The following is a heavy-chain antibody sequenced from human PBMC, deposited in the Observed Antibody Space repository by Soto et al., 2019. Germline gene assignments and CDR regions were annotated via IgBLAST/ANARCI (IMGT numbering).Heavy chain of an antibody. Sequence: SVKVSCKASGGTFSSYAISWVRQAPGQGLEWMGGIIPIFGTANYAQKFQGRVTITADESTSTAYMELSSLRSEDTAVYYCAIYFHDFMVRGVITKKIYYYYGMDVWGQGTTVTVSS. CDR2: IIPIFGTA. D-gene: IGHD3-10*01. J-gene: IGHJ6*02. CDR3: AIYFHDFMVRGVITKKIYYYYGMDV. CDR1: GGTFSSYA. V-gene: IGHV1-69*13.